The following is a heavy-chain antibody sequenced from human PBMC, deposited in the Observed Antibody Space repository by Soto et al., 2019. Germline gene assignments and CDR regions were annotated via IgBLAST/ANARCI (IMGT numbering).Heavy chain of an antibody. V-gene: IGHV5-51*01. D-gene: IGHD3-10*01. CDR3: ARHGARDYYYYGMDV. CDR1: GYSFTSYW. Sequence: TGESLKISCKGSGYSFTSYWIGWVRQMPGKGLEWMGIIYPGDSDTRYSPSFQGQVTISADKSISTAYLQWSSLKASDTAMYYCARHGARDYYYYGMDVWGQGTTVTVSS. J-gene: IGHJ6*02. CDR2: IYPGDSDT.